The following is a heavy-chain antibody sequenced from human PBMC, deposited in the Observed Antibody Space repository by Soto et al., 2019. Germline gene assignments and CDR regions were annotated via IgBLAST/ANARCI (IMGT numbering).Heavy chain of an antibody. CDR2: ISYDGDNK. CDR3: ASGTTTSAFSAMDV. J-gene: IGHJ6*02. V-gene: IGHV3-30-3*01. CDR1: GFTFSYHA. Sequence: QVQLVESGGGVVQPGRSLRLSCAASGFTFSYHALNWVRQAPGKGLEWVAVISYDGDNKYIAESVKGRFTISRDNSKNTVSLQMNSLRAEVTAMYFCASGTTTSAFSAMDVWGQGTTVTVSS. D-gene: IGHD1-1*01.